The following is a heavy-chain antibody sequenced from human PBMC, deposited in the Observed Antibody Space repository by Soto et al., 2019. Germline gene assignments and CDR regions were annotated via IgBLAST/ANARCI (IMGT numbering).Heavy chain of an antibody. CDR3: ARGGPERWLQPYDAFDI. D-gene: IGHD5-12*01. Sequence: SVKVSCKASGYTFTGYYMHWVRQAPGQGLEWMGWINPNSGGTNYAQRFQGRVTMTRDTSISTAYMELSRLRSDDTAVYYCARGGPERWLQPYDAFDIWGQGTMVTVSS. CDR1: GYTFTGYY. CDR2: INPNSGGT. V-gene: IGHV1-2*02. J-gene: IGHJ3*02.